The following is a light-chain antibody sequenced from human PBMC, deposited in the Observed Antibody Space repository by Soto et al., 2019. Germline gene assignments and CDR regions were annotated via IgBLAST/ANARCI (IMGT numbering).Light chain of an antibody. CDR2: DVS. CDR1: QSISSW. V-gene: IGKV1-5*01. Sequence: DIQMTQSPSTLSASVGDRVTITCRASQSISSWLAWYQQRPGKAPKLLIFDVSSLHRGVPSRFSGSGSGTEFTLTISSLQPDDFATYYCQQYNSYSPTFGPGTKVDI. J-gene: IGKJ1*01. CDR3: QQYNSYSPT.